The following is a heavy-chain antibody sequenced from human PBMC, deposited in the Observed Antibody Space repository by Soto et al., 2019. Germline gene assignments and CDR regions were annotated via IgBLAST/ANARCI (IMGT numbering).Heavy chain of an antibody. CDR1: GASIGSGSYS. V-gene: IGHV4-30-2*01. CDR3: ARFPLWFGELDY. J-gene: IGHJ4*02. Sequence: QLQLQESGSGLVRPSQTLSLTCTGSGASIGSGSYSWNWIRQPPGKGLEWIGYLHHSGDTYFNPSLRRRVSISVDRSNYQFSLKLISVTAADTAVYYCARFPLWFGELDYWGQGALVTVSS. D-gene: IGHD3-10*01. CDR2: LHHSGDT.